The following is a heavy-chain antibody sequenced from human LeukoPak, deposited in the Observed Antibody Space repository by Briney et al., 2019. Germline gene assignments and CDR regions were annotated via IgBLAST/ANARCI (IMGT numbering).Heavy chain of an antibody. V-gene: IGHV4-61*02. CDR1: GGSISSGSYY. Sequence: SETLSLTCTVSGGSISSGSYYWSWIRQPAGEGLEWIGRIYTSGSTNYNPSLKSRVTISVDTSKNQFSLKLSSVTAADTAVYYCARDGRVGSTSSWYYYYGMDVWGQGTTVTVSS. CDR2: IYTSGST. J-gene: IGHJ6*02. CDR3: ARDGRVGSTSSWYYYYGMDV. D-gene: IGHD2-2*01.